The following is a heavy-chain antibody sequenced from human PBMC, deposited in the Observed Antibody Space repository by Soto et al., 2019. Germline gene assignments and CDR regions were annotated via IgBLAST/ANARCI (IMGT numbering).Heavy chain of an antibody. CDR2: IYYSGST. V-gene: IGHV4-31*03. J-gene: IGHJ5*02. CDR1: GGSISSGGYY. CDR3: ARSVFP. Sequence: QVQLQESGPGLVKPSQTLSLTCTVSGGSISSGGYYWSWIRQHPGKGLEWIGYIYYSGSTYYNPSLKSRVTISVDTSKNQFSXXLTSVTAAXXXXXXXARSVFPWGQGTLVTVSS.